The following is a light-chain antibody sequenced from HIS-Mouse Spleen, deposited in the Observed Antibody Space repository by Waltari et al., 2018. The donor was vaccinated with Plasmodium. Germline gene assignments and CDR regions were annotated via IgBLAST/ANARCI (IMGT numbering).Light chain of an antibody. CDR1: QDIRNY. V-gene: IGKV1-33*01. J-gene: IGKJ3*01. Sequence: DIQMTQSPSSLSASVGDRVTITCQASQDIRNYLNWYQQKPGKDPKLLIYDASNLETGVPSRFSGSGSGTDFTFTISSLQPEDIATYYCQQYDNLPPLFTFGPGTKVDIK. CDR3: QQYDNLPPLFT. CDR2: DAS.